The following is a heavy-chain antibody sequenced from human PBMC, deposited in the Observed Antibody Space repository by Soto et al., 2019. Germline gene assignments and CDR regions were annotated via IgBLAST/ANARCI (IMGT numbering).Heavy chain of an antibody. Sequence: GASVKVSCKVSGYTLTELSMHWVRQAPGKGLEWMGGFDPEDGETIYAQKFQGRVTMTADTSTSTAYMELSSLRSEDTAVYFCARTSKDVLGYCSGASCSHFDSWGQGTPVTVSS. D-gene: IGHD2-15*01. CDR3: ARTSKDVLGYCSGASCSHFDS. V-gene: IGHV1-24*01. CDR1: GYTLTELS. CDR2: FDPEDGET. J-gene: IGHJ4*02.